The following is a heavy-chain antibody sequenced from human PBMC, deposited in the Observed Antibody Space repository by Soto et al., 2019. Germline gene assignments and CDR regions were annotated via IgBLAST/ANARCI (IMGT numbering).Heavy chain of an antibody. CDR1: GYSFTSYW. V-gene: IGHV5-51*01. CDR3: ARQGGRYSGSLGL. J-gene: IGHJ4*02. Sequence: ESLKISFKGSGYSFTSYWIGWVRQIPGKGLEWMGIIYPGDSDTRYSPSFQGQVTISADKSISTAFLQWSSLKASDSAMYYCARQGGRYSGSLGLWGQGTLVTVSS. CDR2: IYPGDSDT. D-gene: IGHD5-12*01.